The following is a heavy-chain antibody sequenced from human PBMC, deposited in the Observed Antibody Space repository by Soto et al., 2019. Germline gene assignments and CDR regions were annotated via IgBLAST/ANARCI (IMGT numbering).Heavy chain of an antibody. CDR1: GYTFTGCY. J-gene: IGHJ4*02. CDR3: VTSRVSIAVAGETEYYFDY. V-gene: IGHV1-2*04. CDR2: VNPNSGGT. D-gene: IGHD6-19*01. Sequence: ASVKVSCKASGYTFTGCYIHWVRQAPGQGLEWMGWVNPNSGGTNYAQKFQGWVTMTRDTSISTAYMELSRLRSDDTAVYYCVTSRVSIAVAGETEYYFDYWGQGTLVTVSS.